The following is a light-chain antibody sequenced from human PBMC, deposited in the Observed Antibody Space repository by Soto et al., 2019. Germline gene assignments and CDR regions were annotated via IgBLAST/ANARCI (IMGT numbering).Light chain of an antibody. CDR3: MQGAHWPPYT. CDR1: QSLVHSDGTTY. J-gene: IGKJ2*01. CDR2: KVS. Sequence: DVVMTQSPLSLPVTLGQPASISCRSSQSLVHSDGTTYLNWFQRRPGQSPRRLIYKVSNRDSGVPDRFSGSGSGTDFTLRISRVEAEDLGVYYCMQGAHWPPYTFGQGTKLEIK. V-gene: IGKV2-30*02.